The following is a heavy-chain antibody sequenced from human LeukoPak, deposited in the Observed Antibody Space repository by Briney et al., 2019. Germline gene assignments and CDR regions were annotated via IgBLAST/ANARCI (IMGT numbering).Heavy chain of an antibody. V-gene: IGHV3-7*01. D-gene: IGHD1-20*01. CDR1: GFTFNRYW. Sequence: GGSLRLSCAASGFTFNRYWMSWVRQAPGKGLEWVANIKQDGSEKYYVDSVKGRFTISRDNAKNSLYLQMNSLRAEDTAVYYCASVTGTTGFRYYYYYMDVWGKGTTVTVSS. J-gene: IGHJ6*03. CDR3: ASVTGTTGFRYYYYYMDV. CDR2: IKQDGSEK.